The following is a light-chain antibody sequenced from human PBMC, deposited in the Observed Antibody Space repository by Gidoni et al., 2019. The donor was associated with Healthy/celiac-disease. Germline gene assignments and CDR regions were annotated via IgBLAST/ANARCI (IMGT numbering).Light chain of an antibody. J-gene: IGLJ2*01. CDR1: NFGGKR. V-gene: IGLV3-21*04. Sequence: LTQPLPVPVPPGTTARIPSGGNNFGGKRVDCNHQKPGQAPVLVIYYDSDRPSGIPERFSGSNSGNTATLTISRVEAGDEADYYCQVWDSSSDHVVFGGGTKLTVL. CDR3: QVWDSSSDHVV. CDR2: YDS.